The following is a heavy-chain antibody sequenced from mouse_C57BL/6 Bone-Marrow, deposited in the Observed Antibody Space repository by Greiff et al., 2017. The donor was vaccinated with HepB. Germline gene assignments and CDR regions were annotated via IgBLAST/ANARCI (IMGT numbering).Heavy chain of an antibody. Sequence: EVMLVESGGGLVKPGGSLKLSCAAYGFTFSSYAMSWVRQTPEKRLEWVATISDGGSYTYYPDNVKGRFTISRDNAKNNLYLQMSHLKSEDTAMYYCARRGLGVDYWGQGTTLTVSS. CDR3: ARRGLGVDY. CDR2: ISDGGSYT. CDR1: GFTFSSYA. V-gene: IGHV5-4*03. D-gene: IGHD3-1*01. J-gene: IGHJ2*01.